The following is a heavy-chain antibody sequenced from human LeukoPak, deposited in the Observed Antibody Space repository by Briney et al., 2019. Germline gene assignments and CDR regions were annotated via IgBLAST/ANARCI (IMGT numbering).Heavy chain of an antibody. CDR2: INHSGST. J-gene: IGHJ4*02. D-gene: IGHD4-11*01. CDR1: GGSFSGYY. V-gene: IGHV4-34*01. CDR3: ARSKIAETVTNYFDH. Sequence: KPSETLSLTCDVYGGSFSGYYWSWIRQPPEKGLGWIGEINHSGSTNYNPSLKSRVTISVGPSKNQFSLKLSSVTAADTAVYYCARSKIAETVTNYFDHWGQGTLVTVSS.